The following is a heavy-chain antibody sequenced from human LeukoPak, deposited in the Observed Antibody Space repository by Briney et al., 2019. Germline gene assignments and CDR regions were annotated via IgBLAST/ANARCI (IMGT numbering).Heavy chain of an antibody. CDR2: IRYDGSNK. J-gene: IGHJ6*03. CDR1: GFTFSSYG. D-gene: IGHD3-3*01. CDR3: ARDQVGITIFGVDLYYYYMDV. Sequence: PGGSLRLSCAASGFTFSSYGMHWVRQAPGKGLEWVAFIRYDGSNKYYADSVKGRFTISRDNSKNTLYLQMNSLRAEDTAVYYCARDQVGITIFGVDLYYYYMDVWGKGTTVTVSS. V-gene: IGHV3-30*02.